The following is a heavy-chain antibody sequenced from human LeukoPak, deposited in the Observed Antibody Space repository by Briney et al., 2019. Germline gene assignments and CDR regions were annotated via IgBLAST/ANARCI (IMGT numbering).Heavy chain of an antibody. CDR1: GDSVSSNSAA. V-gene: IGHV6-1*01. J-gene: IGHJ4*02. CDR2: TYYRSKWYN. D-gene: IGHD3/OR15-3a*01. Sequence: SQTLSLTCAISGDSVSSNSAAWSWIRQSPSRGLEWLGRTYYRSKWYNDYAVSVKSRMTINPDTSKNQFSLPLNSVTPEDTAVYYCARVVAGLGYFDYWGQGTLVTVSS. CDR3: ARVVAGLGYFDY.